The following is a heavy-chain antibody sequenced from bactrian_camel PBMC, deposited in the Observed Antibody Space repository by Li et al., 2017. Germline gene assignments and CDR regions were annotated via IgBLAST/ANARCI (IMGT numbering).Heavy chain of an antibody. Sequence: VQLVESGGGSVQAGGSLRLSCATSGYTESRRCMAWFRQSAGQQREWVASIYIGDDTTYYADSVKGRFTISQDNAKNTVYLQLNSLKTEDTAMYYCAKCDDGSEYCHPQSGVRGQGTQVTVS. V-gene: IGHV3S1*01. J-gene: IGHJ4*01. CDR3: AKCDDGSEYCHPQSGV. CDR2: IYIGDDTT. CDR1: GYTESRRC. D-gene: IGHD5*01.